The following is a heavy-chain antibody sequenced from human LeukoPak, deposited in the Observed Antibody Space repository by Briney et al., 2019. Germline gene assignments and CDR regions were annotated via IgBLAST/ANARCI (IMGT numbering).Heavy chain of an antibody. CDR3: ARRSGSTDYYYYYMDV. CDR1: GGTFSSYA. Sequence: SVKVSCKASGGTFSSYAISWVRQAPGQGLEWMGGIIPIFGTANYAQKFQGRVTITADKSTSTAYMELSSLGSEDTAVYYCARRSGSTDYYYYYMDVWGKGTTVTVSS. D-gene: IGHD1-26*01. V-gene: IGHV1-69*06. J-gene: IGHJ6*03. CDR2: IIPIFGTA.